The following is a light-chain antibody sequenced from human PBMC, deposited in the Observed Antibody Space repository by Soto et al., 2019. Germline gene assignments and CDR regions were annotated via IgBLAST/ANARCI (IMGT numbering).Light chain of an antibody. CDR1: QSINNNY. CDR3: QQFDNLIT. Sequence: EIVLTQSPATLSLSPGERATLACGASQSINNNYLAWYQQKPGLAPRLLIYDASTRAAGIPDRFSGSGSGTDFALPISRLEPEDFAMYYCQQFDNLITFGGGTKVEIK. V-gene: IGKV3D-20*01. J-gene: IGKJ4*01. CDR2: DAS.